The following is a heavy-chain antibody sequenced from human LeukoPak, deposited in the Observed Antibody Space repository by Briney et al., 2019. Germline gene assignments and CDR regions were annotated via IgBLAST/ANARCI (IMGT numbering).Heavy chain of an antibody. D-gene: IGHD2-15*01. J-gene: IGHJ5*02. V-gene: IGHV4-34*01. CDR2: INHSGDT. Sequence: SETLSLTCTVSGYSISGGYYWTWIRQPPGKGLEWIGDINHSGDTNYNPSLKSRVTISVETSKNNFSLNLSSVTAADTAVYYCARGRGGISCSGGSCYTGATGLFDPWGQGTLVTVSS. CDR3: ARGRGGISCSGGSCYTGATGLFDP. CDR1: GYSISGGYY.